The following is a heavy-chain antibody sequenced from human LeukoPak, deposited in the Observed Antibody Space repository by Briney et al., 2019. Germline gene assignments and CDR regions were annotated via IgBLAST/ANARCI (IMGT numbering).Heavy chain of an antibody. Sequence: SETLSLTCAVYGGSFSGYYWSWIRQPPGKGLEWIGEINHSGSTNYNPSLKSRVTISVDTSKNQFSLKLSSVTAADTAVYYCARVSKGYYGSGSYRPSRRYYGMDVWGQGTTVTVSS. J-gene: IGHJ6*02. D-gene: IGHD3-10*01. V-gene: IGHV4-34*01. CDR3: ARVSKGYYGSGSYRPSRRYYGMDV. CDR1: GGSFSGYY. CDR2: INHSGST.